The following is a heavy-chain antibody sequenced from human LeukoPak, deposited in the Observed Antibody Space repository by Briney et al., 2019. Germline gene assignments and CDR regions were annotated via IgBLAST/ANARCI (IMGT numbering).Heavy chain of an antibody. V-gene: IGHV4-59*01. D-gene: IGHD3-22*01. Sequence: SETLSLTCTVSGGSISSYYWSWIRQPPEKGLEWIGYIYYSGSTNYNPSLKSRVTISVDTSKNQFSLKLSSVTAADTAVYYCARDAGPYYYDSKGYFDYWGQGTLVTVSS. CDR2: IYYSGST. CDR1: GGSISSYY. CDR3: ARDAGPYYYDSKGYFDY. J-gene: IGHJ4*02.